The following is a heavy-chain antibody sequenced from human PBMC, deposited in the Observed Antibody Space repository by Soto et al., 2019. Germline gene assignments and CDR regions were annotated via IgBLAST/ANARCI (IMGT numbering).Heavy chain of an antibody. CDR3: SREDEMGATDDALDL. V-gene: IGHV3-73*02. D-gene: IGHD2-15*01. CDR1: GFTLGDSA. Sequence: EVQLVESGGGLVQPGGCLKLSCAGSGFTLGDSAVHWVRQVSGEGLEWVGRIRGRTNSYTTSYAASVKGRFTISRDDSQNTAYLQMTSLKPEDTAVYFCSREDEMGATDDALDLWGQGTMVTVSS. J-gene: IGHJ3*01. CDR2: IRGRTNSYTT.